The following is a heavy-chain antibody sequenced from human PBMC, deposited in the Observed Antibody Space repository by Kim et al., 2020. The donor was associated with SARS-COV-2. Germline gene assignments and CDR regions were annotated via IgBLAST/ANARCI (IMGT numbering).Heavy chain of an antibody. D-gene: IGHD6-13*01. CDR3: ARMGFGIAAAGTLDY. V-gene: IGHV5-51*01. Sequence: GESLKISCKGSGYSFTSYWIGWVRQMPGKGLEWMGIIYPGDSDTRYSPSFQGQVTISADKSISTAYLQWSSLKASDTAMHYCARMGFGIAAAGTLDYWGQGTLVTVSS. J-gene: IGHJ4*02. CDR2: IYPGDSDT. CDR1: GYSFTSYW.